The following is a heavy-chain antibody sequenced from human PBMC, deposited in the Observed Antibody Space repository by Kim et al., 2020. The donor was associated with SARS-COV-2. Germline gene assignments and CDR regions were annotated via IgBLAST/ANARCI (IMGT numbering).Heavy chain of an antibody. Sequence: STYHADSVKGRFTIARDNSKNSLYLQMNSLRTEDTALYYCAKADSGSYTAWGQGTLVTVSS. D-gene: IGHD1-26*01. CDR3: AKADSGSYTA. V-gene: IGHV3-43*01. J-gene: IGHJ5*02. CDR2: ST.